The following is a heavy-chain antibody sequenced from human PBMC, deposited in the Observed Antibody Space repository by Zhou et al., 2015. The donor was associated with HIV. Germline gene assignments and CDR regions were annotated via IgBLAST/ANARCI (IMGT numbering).Heavy chain of an antibody. CDR1: GGTFSSYT. CDR2: IIPILGIA. Sequence: QVQLVQSGAEVKKPGSSVKVSCKASGGTFSSYTISWVRQAPGQGLEWMGRIIPILGIANYAQKFQGRVTITADKSTSTAYMELSSLRSEDTAVYYCASLGYCSGGSCYETLDYWGQGTLVTVSS. V-gene: IGHV1-69*02. D-gene: IGHD2-15*01. J-gene: IGHJ4*02. CDR3: ASLGYCSGGSCYETLDY.